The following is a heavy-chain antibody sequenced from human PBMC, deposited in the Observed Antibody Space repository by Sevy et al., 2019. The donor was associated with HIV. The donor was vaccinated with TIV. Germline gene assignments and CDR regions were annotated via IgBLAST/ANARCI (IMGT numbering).Heavy chain of an antibody. D-gene: IGHD6-13*01. CDR2: TYYRSKWSN. CDR1: GDSVSSNSAA. J-gene: IGHJ6*03. Sequence: SQTLSLTCAISGDSVSSNSAAWNWIRQSPSRGLEWLGRTYYRSKWSNDYAVSVKSRITINPDTSKNQFSLQLNSVTPEDTAVYYCAKGGYSRGGGYYYYMDVWGKGTTVTVSS. V-gene: IGHV6-1*01. CDR3: AKGGYSRGGGYYYYMDV.